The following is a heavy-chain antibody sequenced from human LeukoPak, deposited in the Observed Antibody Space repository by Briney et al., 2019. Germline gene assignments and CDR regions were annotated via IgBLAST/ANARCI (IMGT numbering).Heavy chain of an antibody. CDR3: ARDPLLVPPEMVLYFDY. D-gene: IGHD4/OR15-4a*01. Sequence: ASVKVSCKASGGTLNNFAIDWVRQAPGQGLESMGRFIPVLGIRNYAQKILGRVTFDADKSTSTAYMELSSLRSDDTAVYYCARDPLLVPPEMVLYFDYWGQGTLVTVSS. J-gene: IGHJ4*02. CDR1: GGTLNNFA. V-gene: IGHV1-69*04. CDR2: FIPVLGIR.